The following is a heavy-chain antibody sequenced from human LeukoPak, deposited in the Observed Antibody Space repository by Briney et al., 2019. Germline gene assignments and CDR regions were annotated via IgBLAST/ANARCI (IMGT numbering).Heavy chain of an antibody. V-gene: IGHV1-18*01. Sequence: ASVKVSCKASGYTFTSYGISWVRQAPGQGLEWMGWISAYSGDTNYAQEFQGRATMTTDTSTSTVYMELRSLSSDDTAVYYCARGHAAVTAIYYYYYGMDVWGQGTTVTVSS. J-gene: IGHJ6*02. D-gene: IGHD1-14*01. CDR1: GYTFTSYG. CDR3: ARGHAAVTAIYYYYYGMDV. CDR2: ISAYSGDT.